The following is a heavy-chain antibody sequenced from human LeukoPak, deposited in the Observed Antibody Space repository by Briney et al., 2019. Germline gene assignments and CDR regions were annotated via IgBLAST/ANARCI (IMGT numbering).Heavy chain of an antibody. CDR1: GFTFGDYA. Sequence: GGSLRPSCTASGFTFGDYAMSWVRQAPGKGLEWVANIKQVGSEKYNVDSVRGRFTISRDNAKNSLYLQMNSLSGDDTAVYYCARLLRPATTIDWLDPWGQGTLVTVSS. CDR2: IKQVGSEK. D-gene: IGHD1-26*01. J-gene: IGHJ5*02. CDR3: ARLLRPATTIDWLDP. V-gene: IGHV3-7*01.